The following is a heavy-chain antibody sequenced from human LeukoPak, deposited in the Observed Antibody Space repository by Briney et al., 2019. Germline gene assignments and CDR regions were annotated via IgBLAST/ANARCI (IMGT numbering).Heavy chain of an antibody. D-gene: IGHD7-27*01. V-gene: IGHV3-23*01. J-gene: IGHJ4*02. Sequence: HSGGSLRLSCAASGFTFSSYAMSWVRQAPGKGLEWVSAISGSGDSTYSTDSVKGRFTISRDNSKNTLYLQMNSLRAEDTAVYYCAKKVPANWGSYFDYWGQGTLVTVSS. CDR3: AKKVPANWGSYFDY. CDR2: ISGSGDST. CDR1: GFTFSSYA.